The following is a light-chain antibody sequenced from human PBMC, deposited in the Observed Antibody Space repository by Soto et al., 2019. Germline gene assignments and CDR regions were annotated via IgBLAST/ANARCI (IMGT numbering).Light chain of an antibody. CDR1: QSISSW. J-gene: IGKJ1*01. Sequence: DIQMTQSPSTLSASVGDRVTITCRASQSISSWLAWYQQKPGKAPKLLIYAASSLQSGVPSRFSGSVSGTEFTLAISSLQPEDFATYYCQQYESYSTFGQGTKVDIK. CDR3: QQYESYST. CDR2: AAS. V-gene: IGKV1-5*01.